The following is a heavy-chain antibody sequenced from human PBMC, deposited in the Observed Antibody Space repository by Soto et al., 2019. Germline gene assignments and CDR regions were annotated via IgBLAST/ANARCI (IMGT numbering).Heavy chain of an antibody. Sequence: SATLSLTCTVSGGSISSGGYYWSWIRQHPGKCLEWIGYIYYSGSTYYNPSLKSRVTISVDTSKNQFSLKLSSVTAADTAVYYCSRVPTAAAGYLDAFDIWGQWTMVTVSS. CDR2: IYYSGST. D-gene: IGHD6-13*01. CDR3: SRVPTAAAGYLDAFDI. CDR1: GGSISSGGYY. J-gene: IGHJ3*02. V-gene: IGHV4-31*03.